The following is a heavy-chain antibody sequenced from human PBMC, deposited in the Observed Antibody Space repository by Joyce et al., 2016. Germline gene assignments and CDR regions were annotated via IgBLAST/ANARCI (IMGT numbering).Heavy chain of an antibody. CDR2: ISATSYYI. J-gene: IGHJ6*02. D-gene: IGHD3-16*01. CDR3: ARCGISYYYAMDV. CDR1: GSTFSSSG. Sequence: QLVESGGGVVKAGGSLRLSCEASGSTFSSSGMSWFRQAPWKGLEWVAAISATSYYIFHAETVRGRFTVSRDNAKKTLYLQMNSRRAEDSAVFYCARCGISYYYAMDVWGQGTTVTVSS. V-gene: IGHV3-21*01.